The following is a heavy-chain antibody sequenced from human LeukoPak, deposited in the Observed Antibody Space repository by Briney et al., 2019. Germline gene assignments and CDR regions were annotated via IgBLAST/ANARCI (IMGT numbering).Heavy chain of an antibody. J-gene: IGHJ4*02. CDR3: AREDPVYAMDY. V-gene: IGHV4-59*01. CDR2: IYYSGST. CDR1: GGSISSYY. Sequence: SETLSLTCTVSGGSISSYYWSWLRQPPGKGLEWIGYIYYSGSTNYNPSLKSRVTISVDTSKNQFSLKLSSVTAADTAVYYRAREDPVYAMDYWGQGTLVTVSS. D-gene: IGHD2-8*01.